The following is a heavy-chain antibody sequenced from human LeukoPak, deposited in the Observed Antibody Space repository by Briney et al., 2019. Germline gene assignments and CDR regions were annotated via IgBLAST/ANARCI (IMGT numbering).Heavy chain of an antibody. V-gene: IGHV3-23*01. Sequence: GGSLRLSCAASGFTFSTYAMGWVRQAPGKGLEWISSISSSGDTTYYADSVKGRFTISRDSSKNTLFLQMFSLTADDTAVYYCARGTVTAPDYWGQGTLITVSS. CDR3: ARGTVTAPDY. D-gene: IGHD2-21*02. CDR1: GFTFSTYA. CDR2: ISSSGDTT. J-gene: IGHJ4*02.